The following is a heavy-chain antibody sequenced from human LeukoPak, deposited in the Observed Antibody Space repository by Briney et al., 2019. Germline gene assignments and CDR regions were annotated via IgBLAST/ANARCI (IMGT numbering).Heavy chain of an antibody. Sequence: ASVKVSCKASGYIFTEYDINWVRQAAGQGPELMGWINPNSYNKAYTGKFQGRLTMTTNTSTTTVYMELSSLGSEDAAIYYCARGATFQRQALAYWGQGTLVSVSS. CDR2: INPNSYNK. CDR3: ARGATFQRQALAY. V-gene: IGHV1-8*01. CDR1: GYIFTEYD. D-gene: IGHD3-16*01. J-gene: IGHJ4*02.